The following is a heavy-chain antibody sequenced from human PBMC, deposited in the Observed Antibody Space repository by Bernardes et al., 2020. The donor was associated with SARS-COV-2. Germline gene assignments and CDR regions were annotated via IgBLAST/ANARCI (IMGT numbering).Heavy chain of an antibody. J-gene: IGHJ5*02. CDR3: AHRPSTLNSSTWWFSWFDP. D-gene: IGHD6-13*01. Sequence: SGPTLVNLTQPLTLTCTFSGFSLSPSGVAVGWIRQPPGKALEWLAFLYWDDDKRYNPSLKSRLTITKDTSKDQVVLTMTDMDPLDTGTYYCAHRPSTLNSSTWWFSWFDPWGQGTLVTVSS. CDR1: GFSLSPSGVA. V-gene: IGHV2-5*02. CDR2: LYWDDDK.